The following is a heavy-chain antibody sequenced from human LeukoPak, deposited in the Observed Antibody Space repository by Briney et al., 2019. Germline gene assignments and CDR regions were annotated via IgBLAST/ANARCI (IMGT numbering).Heavy chain of an antibody. D-gene: IGHD2-2*01. CDR1: GFSFSNYA. V-gene: IGHV3-23*01. Sequence: PGGSLRLSCADSGFSFSNYAMSWVRQAPGKGLEWVSAISGGATSTFYADSVKGRFTISRDNSKNTLFLQMNSLRAEDTAVYYCAKPLPSHIVVVPAAMDYWGQGTLVTVSS. J-gene: IGHJ4*02. CDR2: ISGGATST. CDR3: AKPLPSHIVVVPAAMDY.